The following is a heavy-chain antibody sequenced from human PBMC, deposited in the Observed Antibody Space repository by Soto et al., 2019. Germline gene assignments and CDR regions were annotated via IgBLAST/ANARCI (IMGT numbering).Heavy chain of an antibody. J-gene: IGHJ4*02. D-gene: IGHD7-27*01. Sequence: GGSLRLSCAASGFTFSSYAMHWVRQAPGKGLEWVAVISYDGSNKYYADSVKGRFTISRDNSKNTLYLQMNSLRAEDTAVYYCATPTRTTGDDYYFDYWGQGTLVTVSS. CDR1: GFTFSSYA. V-gene: IGHV3-30*04. CDR3: ATPTRTTGDDYYFDY. CDR2: ISYDGSNK.